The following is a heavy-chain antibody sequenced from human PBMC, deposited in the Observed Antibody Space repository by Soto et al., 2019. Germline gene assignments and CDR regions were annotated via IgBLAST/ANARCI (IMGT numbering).Heavy chain of an antibody. CDR3: ARGGHNLGFKYGMDV. J-gene: IGHJ6*02. Sequence: QVQVVESGGGVVQPGRSLRLSCAASEFTFSTYGMFWVRQAPGKGLEWVGVISYDGSNEYYADSVKGRFTISRDNSKNTLYLQMNSLRNEDTAVYYCARGGHNLGFKYGMDVWCQGTTVTVSS. CDR2: ISYDGSNE. V-gene: IGHV3-30*03. D-gene: IGHD1-1*01. CDR1: EFTFSTYG.